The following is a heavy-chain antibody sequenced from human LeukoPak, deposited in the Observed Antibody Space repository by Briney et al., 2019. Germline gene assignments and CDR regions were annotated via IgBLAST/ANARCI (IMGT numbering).Heavy chain of an antibody. Sequence: ASVKVSCKASGYTFSRYDINWVRQATGQGLEWMGWMNPNSGNTGYAQKFQGRVTMTRNTSISTAYMELSSLRSEDTAVYYCARGPSKAAAGRMTRKNWFDPWGQGTLVTVSS. J-gene: IGHJ5*02. CDR1: GYTFSRYD. CDR2: MNPNSGNT. D-gene: IGHD6-13*01. V-gene: IGHV1-8*01. CDR3: ARGPSKAAAGRMTRKNWFDP.